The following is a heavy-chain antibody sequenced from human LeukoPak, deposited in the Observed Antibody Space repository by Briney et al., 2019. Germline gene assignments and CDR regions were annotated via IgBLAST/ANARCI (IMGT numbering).Heavy chain of an antibody. J-gene: IGHJ4*02. Sequence: GASVKVSCKASGGTFSSYAISWVRQAPGQGLEWMGGIIPIFGTANYAQKFQGRVTIIADKSTSTAYMELSSLRSEDTAVYYCARGDDILTVFFDYWGQGTLVTVSS. CDR2: IIPIFGTA. D-gene: IGHD3-9*01. V-gene: IGHV1-69*06. CDR3: ARGDDILTVFFDY. CDR1: GGTFSSYA.